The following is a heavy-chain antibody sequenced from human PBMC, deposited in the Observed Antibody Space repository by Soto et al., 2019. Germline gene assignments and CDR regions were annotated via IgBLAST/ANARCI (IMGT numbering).Heavy chain of an antibody. CDR3: VRTSLVVAAATREDY. D-gene: IGHD2-15*01. CDR2: INSDGSST. Sequence: EVQLVESGGGLVQPGGSLRLSCAASGFTFSSYGMHWVRQAPGKVLVWVSRINSDGSSTSYADSVKGRFTISRDNAKNTLYLQMISLRAEDTAVYYCVRTSLVVAAATREDYWGQGTLVTVSS. CDR1: GFTFSSYG. V-gene: IGHV3-74*01. J-gene: IGHJ4*02.